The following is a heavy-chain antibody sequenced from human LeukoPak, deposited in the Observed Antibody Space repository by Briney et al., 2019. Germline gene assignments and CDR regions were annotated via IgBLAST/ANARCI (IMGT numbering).Heavy chain of an antibody. V-gene: IGHV4-4*02. J-gene: IGHJ4*02. CDR3: SRESGAFCPFGY. Sequence: PSETLSLTCGVSGGSISNTNWWSWVRQPPGQRLERIGEISLTGRTNYNPSLDGRVTMSLVESSNQLSLNLTSVTAADTAIDYCSRESGAFCPFGYWGQGTLVIVPS. CDR1: GGSISNTNW. D-gene: IGHD1-26*01. CDR2: ISLTGRT.